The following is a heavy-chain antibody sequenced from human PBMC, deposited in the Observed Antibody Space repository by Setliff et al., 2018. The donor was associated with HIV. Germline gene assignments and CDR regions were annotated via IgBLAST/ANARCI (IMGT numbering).Heavy chain of an antibody. CDR1: GGTFSSYA. D-gene: IGHD3-10*01. CDR2: IIPIFGTA. CDR3: AKDWKVWFGELSQDYYYGTDV. Sequence: GASVKVSCKASGGTFSSYAISWVRQAPGQGLEWMGGIIPIFGTANYAQKFQGRVTITTDESTSTAYMELSSLRSEDTAVYYCAKDWKVWFGELSQDYYYGTDVWGQGTTVTVSS. V-gene: IGHV1-69*05. J-gene: IGHJ6*02.